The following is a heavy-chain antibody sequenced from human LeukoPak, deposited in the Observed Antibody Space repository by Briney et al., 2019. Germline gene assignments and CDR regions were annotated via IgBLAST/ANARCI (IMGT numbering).Heavy chain of an antibody. V-gene: IGHV4-30-2*01. D-gene: IGHD3-10*01. J-gene: IGHJ4*02. Sequence: SETLSLTCAVSGGSISSGGYSWSWIRQPPGKGLEWIGYIYHSGSTYYNPSLKSRVTISVDRSKNQFSLKLSSVTAADTAVYYCARESPRYYGSGSYSIDYWGQGTLVTVSS. CDR3: ARESPRYYGSGSYSIDY. CDR1: GGSISSGGYS. CDR2: IYHSGST.